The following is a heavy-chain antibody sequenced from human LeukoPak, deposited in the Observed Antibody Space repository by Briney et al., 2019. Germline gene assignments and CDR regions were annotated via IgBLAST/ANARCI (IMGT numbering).Heavy chain of an antibody. V-gene: IGHV1-18*01. CDR3: ARVVSGSYYWWFDP. CDR1: GYTFTSYG. Sequence: ASVKVSCKASGYTFTSYGISWVRQAPGQGLEWMGWISAYNGNTNYAQKLQGRVTMTTDTSTSTAYMELRSLRSDDTAVYYCARVVSGSYYWWFDPWGQGTLVTVSS. J-gene: IGHJ5*02. CDR2: ISAYNGNT. D-gene: IGHD1-26*01.